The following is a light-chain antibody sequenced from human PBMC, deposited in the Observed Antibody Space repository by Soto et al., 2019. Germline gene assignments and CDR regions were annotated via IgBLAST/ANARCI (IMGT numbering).Light chain of an antibody. CDR1: SSNIGAGYD. CDR2: GNS. J-gene: IGLJ1*01. V-gene: IGLV1-40*01. CDR3: RSYDSSLSGYV. Sequence: QSVLTQPPSVSGAPGQRVTISCTGSSSNIGAGYDVHWYQQLPGTAPKLLIYGNSNRPSGVPDRFSGSKSGTSASLAITGVQAEDEADYYCRSYDSSLSGYVFGTGTKLTVL.